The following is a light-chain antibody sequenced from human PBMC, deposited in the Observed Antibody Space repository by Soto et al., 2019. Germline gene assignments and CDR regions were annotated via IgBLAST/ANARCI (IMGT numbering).Light chain of an antibody. Sequence: DIVMTQSPDSLAVSLGERATINCKSSQSLLYSSNNKNYLAWYQQKPGQPPKLLIYWASTRESGVPDRFSGSGSGTDFNLTISSLQAEDVAVYSCQEYYDTPYTFGPGTKVDIQ. CDR3: QEYYDTPYT. V-gene: IGKV4-1*01. CDR1: QSLLYSSNNKNY. J-gene: IGKJ3*01. CDR2: WAS.